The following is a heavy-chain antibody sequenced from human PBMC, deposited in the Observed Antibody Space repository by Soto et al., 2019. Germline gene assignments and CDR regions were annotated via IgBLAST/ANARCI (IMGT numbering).Heavy chain of an antibody. V-gene: IGHV4-59*01. CDR2: VYYSGGT. D-gene: IGHD6-6*01. CDR3: ARGVLVEGTSSPDMFDY. CDR1: GGSISSYY. J-gene: IGHJ4*02. Sequence: QVQLQESGPGLVKPSETLSLTCTVSGGSISSYYWSWIRQPPGKGLEWIGYVYYSGGTNYNPSLKGRVTISLDAPKNQFSLKLSSVIAADTAVYYCARGVLVEGTSSPDMFDYWGQGTQVTVSP.